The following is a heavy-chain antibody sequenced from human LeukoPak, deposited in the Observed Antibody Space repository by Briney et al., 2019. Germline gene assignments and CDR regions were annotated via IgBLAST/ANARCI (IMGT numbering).Heavy chain of an antibody. D-gene: IGHD6-6*01. CDR1: GYSISSGYY. J-gene: IGHJ5*02. Sequence: SETLSLTCTVSGYSISSGYYWGWIRRPPGKGLEWIGSIYHSGSTYYNPSLKSRVTISVDTSKNQLSLKLSSVTAADTAVYYCALGEFMQLVRSNWFDPWGQGTLVTVSS. V-gene: IGHV4-38-2*02. CDR3: ALGEFMQLVRSNWFDP. CDR2: IYHSGST.